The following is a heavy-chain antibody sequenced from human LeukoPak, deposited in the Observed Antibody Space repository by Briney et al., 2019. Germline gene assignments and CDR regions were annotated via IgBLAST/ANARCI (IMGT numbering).Heavy chain of an antibody. J-gene: IGHJ3*02. D-gene: IGHD3-3*01. V-gene: IGHV4-34*01. CDR3: ARTYYDFWSGYSRDAFDI. Sequence: SETPSLTCAVYGGSFSGYYWNWIRQPPGKGLEWIGEINHSGSTNYNPSLKSRVTISVDTSNNQFSLKLSSVTAADTAVYYCARTYYDFWSGYSRDAFDIWGQGTMVTVSS. CDR1: GGSFSGYY. CDR2: INHSGST.